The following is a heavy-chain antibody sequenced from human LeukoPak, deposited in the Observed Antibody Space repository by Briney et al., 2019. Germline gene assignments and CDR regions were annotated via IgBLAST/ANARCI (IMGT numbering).Heavy chain of an antibody. V-gene: IGHV3-15*01. CDR3: TTGYFDSSGIYAFDI. CDR1: GYTFNNAW. J-gene: IGHJ3*02. CDR2: IKSKTDGGTT. Sequence: GWSLRLSCAASGYTFNNAWMNWVRQAPGKGLEWVGRIKSKTDGGTTDYAAPVKGRFTISRDDSKNTLYLQMNSLKTEDTAVYYCTTGYFDSSGIYAFDIWGQGTMVTVSS. D-gene: IGHD3-22*01.